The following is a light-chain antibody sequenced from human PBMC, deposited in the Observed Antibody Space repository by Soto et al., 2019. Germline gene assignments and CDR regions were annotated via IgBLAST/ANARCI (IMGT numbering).Light chain of an antibody. Sequence: QSVLTPPASVSGSPGQSITIYCTRTSGDVGGYKVVAWYQQNPAKAPKLMIYEVSNRPSGVSSRFSGCKSGNTASLTISGLQAEDEGDYFCGSYTGNIYVFGNGTKVTVL. CDR1: SGDVGGYKV. V-gene: IGLV2-14*01. CDR2: EVS. J-gene: IGLJ1*01. CDR3: GSYTGNIYV.